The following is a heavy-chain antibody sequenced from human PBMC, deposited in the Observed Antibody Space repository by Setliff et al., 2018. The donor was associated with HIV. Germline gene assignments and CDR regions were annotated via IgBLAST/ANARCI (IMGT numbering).Heavy chain of an antibody. V-gene: IGHV1-69*04. J-gene: IGHJ3*02. CDR2: VIPVRDMA. Sequence: GASVKVSCKASGGTLRSYGMTWVRQAPGQGLEWMGTVIPVRDMANYAEKLQGRVTITADRSTSTSYMELRGLRSEDTAVYYCARDQTGVAAAAFGGGSAWSDEGFDIWGQGTMVTVSS. D-gene: IGHD6-13*01. CDR1: GGTLRSYG. CDR3: ARDQTGVAAAAFGGGSAWSDEGFDI.